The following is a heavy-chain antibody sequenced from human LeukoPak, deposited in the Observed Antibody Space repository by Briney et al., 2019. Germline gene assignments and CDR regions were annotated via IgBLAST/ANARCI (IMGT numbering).Heavy chain of an antibody. CDR1: GGSISSSSYY. J-gene: IGHJ4*02. D-gene: IGHD3-22*01. CDR3: ARRYYYDSSGYWAY. CDR2: IYYSGST. V-gene: IGHV4-39*01. Sequence: SETLSLTCTVSGGSISSSSYYWGWIRQPPEKGLEWIGSIYYSGSTYYNPSLKSRVTISVDTSKNQFSLKLSSVTAADTAVYYCARRYYYDSSGYWAYWGQGTLVTVSS.